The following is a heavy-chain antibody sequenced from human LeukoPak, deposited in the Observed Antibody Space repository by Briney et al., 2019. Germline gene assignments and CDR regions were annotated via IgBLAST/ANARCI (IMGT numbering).Heavy chain of an antibody. CDR3: ARDISGYDGY. J-gene: IGHJ4*02. CDR1: GFTFSSYS. D-gene: IGHD5-12*01. CDR2: ISSSSSYI. V-gene: IGHV3-21*01. Sequence: GGSLRLSCAASGFTFSSYSMNWVRQAPGKGLEWVSSISSSSSYIYYTDSVKGRFTITRDNAKNSLYLQMNTLRADDTAVYFCARDISGYDGYWGQGTLVTVSS.